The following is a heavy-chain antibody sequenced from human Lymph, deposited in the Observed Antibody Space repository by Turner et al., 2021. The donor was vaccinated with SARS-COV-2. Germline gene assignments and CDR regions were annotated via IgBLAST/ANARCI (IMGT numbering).Heavy chain of an antibody. J-gene: IGHJ4*02. CDR1: GFTFSNYA. V-gene: IGHV3-23*01. Sequence: EVQLLESGGDLVQPGGSLRLSCAASGFTFSNYAMSWVRQAPGKGLEWGSDMSGSGARTYYADAVKGRFTISRDNSKNTLFLQMNSLRADDTAIYYCAKSPLGEDYFDYWGQGTLVTVSS. CDR3: AKSPLGEDYFDY. CDR2: MSGSGART. D-gene: IGHD3-16*01.